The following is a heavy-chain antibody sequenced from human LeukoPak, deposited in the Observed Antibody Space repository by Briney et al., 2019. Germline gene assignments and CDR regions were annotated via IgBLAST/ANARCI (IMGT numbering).Heavy chain of an antibody. V-gene: IGHV3-21*04. J-gene: IGHJ4*02. CDR3: ARDLEHYGSGSYNYFDY. D-gene: IGHD3-10*01. CDR2: ISSSSSYI. CDR1: GFTFSSYS. Sequence: PGGSLILSCAASGFTFSSYSMNWVRQAPGKGLEWVSSISSSSSYIYYADSVKGRFTISRDNAKNSLYLQMNSLRAEDTAVYYCARDLEHYGSGSYNYFDYWGQGTLVTVSS.